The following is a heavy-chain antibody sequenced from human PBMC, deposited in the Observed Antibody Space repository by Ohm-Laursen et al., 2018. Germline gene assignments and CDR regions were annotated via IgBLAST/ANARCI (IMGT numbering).Heavy chain of an antibody. Sequence: SVKVSCKASGFTFTTSTMQWVRQARGRRLEWIGWIVVGSGSTNYAQRFEERVTITRDTPTSTAYMELSSLRSEDTAVYYCARGRGGITETDYWGQGTLVTVSS. J-gene: IGHJ4*02. CDR3: ARGRGGITETDY. D-gene: IGHD1-20*01. CDR2: IVVGSGST. CDR1: GFTFTTST. V-gene: IGHV1-58*02.